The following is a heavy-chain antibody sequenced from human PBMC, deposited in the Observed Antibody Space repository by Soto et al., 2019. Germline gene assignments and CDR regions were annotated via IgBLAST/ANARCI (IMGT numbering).Heavy chain of an antibody. J-gene: IGHJ4*02. CDR2: IKQDGSEK. CDR1: GFTFSSYW. D-gene: IGHD3-22*01. Sequence: GGSLRLSCAASGFTFSSYWMSWVRQAPGKGLEWVANIKQDGSEKYYVDSVKGRFTISRDNAKNPLYLQMKSLRAEDTCVYYCVRVVLDSSGYYYFDYWGQGTLVTGSS. CDR3: VRVVLDSSGYYYFDY. V-gene: IGHV3-7*03.